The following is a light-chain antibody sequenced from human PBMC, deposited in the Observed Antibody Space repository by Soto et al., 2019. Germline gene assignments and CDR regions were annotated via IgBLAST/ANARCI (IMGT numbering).Light chain of an antibody. CDR1: SSNIGSNY. CDR3: AAWDDSLSAQV. V-gene: IGLV1-47*01. J-gene: IGLJ3*02. CDR2: RNN. Sequence: QTVVTQPPSASGTPGQRVTISCSGSSSNIGSNYVYWYQQLPGTAPKLLIYRNNQRPSGVPDRFSGSKSGTSASLAISGLRYEDEADYYCAAWDDSLSAQVFGGGTKLTVL.